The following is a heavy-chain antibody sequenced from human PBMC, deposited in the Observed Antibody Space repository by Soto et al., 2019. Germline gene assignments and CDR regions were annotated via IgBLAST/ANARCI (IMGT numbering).Heavy chain of an antibody. D-gene: IGHD3-22*01. CDR1: GFTFSDYY. CDR3: ARDLGYYDSSGYFDY. V-gene: IGHV3-11*01. J-gene: IGHJ4*02. Sequence: LRLSCSASGFTFSDYYMSWIRQAPGKGLEWISYIDSSGSIIYYADSVKGRFTISRDNAKNSLYLQMNSLRAEDTAVYYCARDLGYYDSSGYFDYWGQGTLVTVSS. CDR2: IDSSGSII.